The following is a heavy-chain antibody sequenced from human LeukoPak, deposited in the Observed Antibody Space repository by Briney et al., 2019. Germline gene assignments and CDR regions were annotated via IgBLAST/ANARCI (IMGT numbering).Heavy chain of an antibody. J-gene: IGHJ4*02. CDR3: ARDRDRDPYYFDS. CDR2: IHTNGNS. Sequence: ETLSLTCAVYGGSFSGYYWSWIRQPPGKGLEWVSIIHTNGNSYYADSVGGRFTISRDNSKSTIYLQMNNLRVEDTAFYYCARDRDRDPYYFDSWGQGTLVTVSS. CDR1: GGSFSGYY. V-gene: IGHV3-53*01.